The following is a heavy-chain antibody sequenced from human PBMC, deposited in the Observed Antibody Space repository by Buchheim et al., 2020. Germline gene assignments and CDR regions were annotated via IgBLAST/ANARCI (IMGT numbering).Heavy chain of an antibody. Sequence: QVQLVESGGGVVQPGRSLRLFCAASGFTFSSYGMHWVRQAPGKGLEWVGVIWYDGSNKYYSDSVKGRSTISRDNPKNTLYLQMNSLRAEDTAVYYCARDGRAYCGGDCSGFDYWGQGTL. CDR3: ARDGRAYCGGDCSGFDY. J-gene: IGHJ4*02. D-gene: IGHD2-21*02. CDR2: IWYDGSNK. V-gene: IGHV3-33*01. CDR1: GFTFSSYG.